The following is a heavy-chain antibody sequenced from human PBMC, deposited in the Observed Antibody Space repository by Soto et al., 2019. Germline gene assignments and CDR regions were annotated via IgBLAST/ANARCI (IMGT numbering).Heavy chain of an antibody. V-gene: IGHV3-9*01. D-gene: IGHD6-19*01. CDR3: AKDMGAVASFDY. CDR1: GFTFDDYA. J-gene: IGHJ4*02. Sequence: PGGSLRLSCAASGFTFDDYAMHWVRQAPGKGLEWVSGISWNSGSIGYADSVKGRFTISRDNAKNSLYLQMNSLRAEDTALYYCAKDMGAVASFDYWGQGTLVTVSS. CDR2: ISWNSGSI.